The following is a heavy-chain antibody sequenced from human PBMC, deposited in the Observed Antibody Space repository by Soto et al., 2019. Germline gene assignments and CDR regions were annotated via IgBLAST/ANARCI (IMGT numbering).Heavy chain of an antibody. J-gene: IGHJ4*02. D-gene: IGHD2-21*01. CDR2: YSYHGLT. CDR3: AIARKIASITGGFDS. V-gene: IGHV4-59*02. Sequence: QVQLQESGPGLVKPSETLSLTCTVSGASVSDYYWAWIRQSPEKGLQYIAYYSYHGLTNLNPALDSRINITIDTSSNHFSLTVTSMTAADTAVYYCAIARKIASITGGFDSWGQGAQDTVSS. CDR1: GASVSDYY.